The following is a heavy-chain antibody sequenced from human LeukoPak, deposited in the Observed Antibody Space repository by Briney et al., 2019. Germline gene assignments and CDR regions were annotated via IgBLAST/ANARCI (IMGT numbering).Heavy chain of an antibody. V-gene: IGHV3-7*01. CDR2: IKQDGSDM. Sequence: GGSLRLSCAASGFTFSSYWMNWVRQAPGKGLEWVANIKQDGSDMYYVDSVKGRFTISRDNAKSSLYLQMDSLRVGETAVYYCARDSTVGRYWGQGTLVTVSS. J-gene: IGHJ4*02. CDR3: ARDSTVGRY. D-gene: IGHD2-8*02. CDR1: GFTFSSYW.